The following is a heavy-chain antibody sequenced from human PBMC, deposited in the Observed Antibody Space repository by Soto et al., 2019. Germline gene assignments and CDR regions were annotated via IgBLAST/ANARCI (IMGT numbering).Heavy chain of an antibody. CDR1: GGTFSSYT. CDR3: ARPRYCSSTSCPATDYYYGMDV. J-gene: IGHJ6*02. CDR2: IIPILGIA. V-gene: IGHV1-69*02. Sequence: QVQLVQSGAEVKKPGSSVKVSCKASGGTFSSYTISWVRQAPGQGLEWMGRIIPILGIANYAQKFQGRVTITADKSTSTAYMELSSLRSEDTAVYYCARPRYCSSTSCPATDYYYGMDVWGQGTTVTVSS. D-gene: IGHD2-2*01.